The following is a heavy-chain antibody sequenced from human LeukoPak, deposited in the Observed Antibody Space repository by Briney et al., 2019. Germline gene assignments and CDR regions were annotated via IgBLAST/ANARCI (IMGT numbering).Heavy chain of an antibody. CDR1: GFTFSNYA. Sequence: GGSLRLSCAASGFTFSNYAMSWVRQAPGKGLEWVSAISGSGGSTYYADSVKGRFTISRDNSKNTLSLQMNSLRAEDTAVYYCAKGKVREFDYWGQGTLVTVSS. V-gene: IGHV3-23*01. CDR2: ISGSGGST. J-gene: IGHJ4*02. CDR3: AKGKVREFDY.